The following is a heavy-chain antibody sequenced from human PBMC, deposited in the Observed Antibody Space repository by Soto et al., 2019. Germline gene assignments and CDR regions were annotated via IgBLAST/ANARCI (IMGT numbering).Heavy chain of an antibody. CDR1: GFTFNTYS. V-gene: IGHV3-33*01. CDR2: IWSDGTQK. CDR3: ARAGGTTVTGLWHFDS. D-gene: IGHD4-17*01. Sequence: QVQLEESGGGVVQPGRSLRLSCEASGFTFNTYSMRWVRQPPGKGLEWLAAIWSDGTQKYYADSVKGRIIISRDNSKKTLYLEMNSLRAEDTAVYYCARAGGTTVTGLWHFDSWGQGTLVTVSS. J-gene: IGHJ4*02.